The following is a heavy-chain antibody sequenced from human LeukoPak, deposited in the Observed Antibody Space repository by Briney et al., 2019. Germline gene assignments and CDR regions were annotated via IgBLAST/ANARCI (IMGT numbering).Heavy chain of an antibody. J-gene: IGHJ4*02. D-gene: IGHD4-17*01. CDR2: ISASGGST. CDR3: AKFNAMTTLTPFDY. V-gene: IGHV3-23*01. Sequence: PGGSLRRSCAASGFTFSNYAMSWVRQAPGKGLEWVSAISASGGSTYYADSVRGRFTISRDNSKNTLYMQMNSLRAEDTAIYYCAKFNAMTTLTPFDYWGQGTLVTVSP. CDR1: GFTFSNYA.